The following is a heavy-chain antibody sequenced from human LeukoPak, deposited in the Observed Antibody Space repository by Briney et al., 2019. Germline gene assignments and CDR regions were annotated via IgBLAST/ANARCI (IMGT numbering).Heavy chain of an antibody. V-gene: IGHV3-23*01. CDR3: AKDPTVRGVTYYYFDY. J-gene: IGHJ4*02. D-gene: IGHD3-10*01. CDR1: GFTFSSYA. CDR2: ISGSGGST. Sequence: GGSLRLSCAASGFTFSSYAMSWVRQAPGKGLEWVSAISGSGGSTYYADSVKGRFTISRDNSKNTLYLQMNSLRAEDTAVYYCAKDPTVRGVTYYYFDYWGQGTLVTVSS.